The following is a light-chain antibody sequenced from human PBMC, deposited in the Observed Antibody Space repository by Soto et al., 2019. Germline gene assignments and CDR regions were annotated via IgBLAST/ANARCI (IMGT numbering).Light chain of an antibody. CDR2: GAS. CDR1: QSFSSSY. Sequence: EVVLTQSPGTLSLSPGERATLSCRASQSFSSSYLAWYQQKPGQAPSLLIYGASTRATGIPARFSGSGSGTEFTLTISSLQSEDFAVYYCQQRSNWPPIPFGQGTRLEI. V-gene: IGKV3D-20*02. J-gene: IGKJ5*01. CDR3: QQRSNWPPIP.